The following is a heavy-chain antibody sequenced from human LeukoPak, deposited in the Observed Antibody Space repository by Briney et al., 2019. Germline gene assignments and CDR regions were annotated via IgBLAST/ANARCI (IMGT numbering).Heavy chain of an antibody. D-gene: IGHD5-24*01. Sequence: SQTLSLTCTVSGGSISSGGYYWSWIRQHPGKGLGWIGYIYYSGSTYYNPSLKSRVTISVDTSKNQISLKLSSVTAADTAVYYCARGARAGYNLEPFDNWGQGTLVTVSS. CDR1: GGSISSGGYY. CDR2: IYYSGST. V-gene: IGHV4-31*03. CDR3: ARGARAGYNLEPFDN. J-gene: IGHJ4*02.